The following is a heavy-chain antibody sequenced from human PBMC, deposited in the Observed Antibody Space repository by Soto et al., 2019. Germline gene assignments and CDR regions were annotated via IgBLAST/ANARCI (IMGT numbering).Heavy chain of an antibody. CDR1: GYTLTNYA. CDR2: INTYNGNS. CDR3: ARDCTGGSCFCIY. D-gene: IGHD2-15*01. V-gene: IGHV1-18*01. J-gene: IGHJ4*02. Sequence: QVQLVQSAAEVKKPGASVKVSCKASGYTLTNYAISWVRQAPGQGPEWMGWINTYNGNSNYAQKFQGRVTMTTDTSTNTADMELRSLTSDDTAVYYCARDCTGGSCFCIYWGQGTLVTVSS.